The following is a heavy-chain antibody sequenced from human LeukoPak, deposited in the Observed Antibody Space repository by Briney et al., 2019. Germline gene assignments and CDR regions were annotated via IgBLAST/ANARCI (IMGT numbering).Heavy chain of an antibody. CDR1: GGSISSSY. D-gene: IGHD1-26*01. V-gene: IGHV4-59*12. CDR2: IYYSGST. Sequence: SETLSLTCTVSGGSISSSYWSWIRQPPGKGLEWIGYIYYSGSTNYNPSLKSRVTISVDTSKSQFSLKLSSVTAADTAVYYCARDLYSGSYLGWFDPWGQGTLVTVSS. J-gene: IGHJ5*02. CDR3: ARDLYSGSYLGWFDP.